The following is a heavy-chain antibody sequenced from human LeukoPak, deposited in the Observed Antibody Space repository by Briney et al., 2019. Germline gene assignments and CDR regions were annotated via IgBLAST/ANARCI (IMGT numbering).Heavy chain of an antibody. CDR3: ARDFHSSGYYHYFHY. Sequence: ASVKVSCKASGYTFTSYGISWVRQAPGQALEWMGWISGYNGNTNYAQELQGRVTMTTDTSTSTAYMELRSLRSDDTAVYYCARDFHSSGYYHYFHYWGQGTLVTVSS. CDR1: GYTFTSYG. CDR2: ISGYNGNT. D-gene: IGHD3-22*01. V-gene: IGHV1-18*01. J-gene: IGHJ4*02.